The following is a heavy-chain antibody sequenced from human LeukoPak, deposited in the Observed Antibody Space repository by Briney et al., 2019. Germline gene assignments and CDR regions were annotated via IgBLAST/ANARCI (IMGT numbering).Heavy chain of an antibody. CDR1: GGTFSSYA. V-gene: IGHV1-69*13. CDR3: ARDRGSMGPETNPLLVGATESNWFDP. D-gene: IGHD1-26*01. CDR2: IIPIFGTA. J-gene: IGHJ5*02. Sequence: SVKVSCKASGGTFSSYAISWVRQAPGQGLEWMGGIIPIFGTANYAQKFQGRVTITADESTSTAYMELSSLRSEDTAVYYCARDRGSMGPETNPLLVGATESNWFDPWGQGTLVTVSS.